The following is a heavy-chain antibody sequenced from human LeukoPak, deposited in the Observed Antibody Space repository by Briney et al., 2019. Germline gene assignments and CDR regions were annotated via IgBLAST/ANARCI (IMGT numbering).Heavy chain of an antibody. J-gene: IGHJ5*02. D-gene: IGHD2-2*01. CDR1: GYTFTGYY. V-gene: IGHV1-2*02. CDR2: INPNSGGT. Sequence: ASVKVSCKASGYTFTGYYMHWVRQAPGQGLEWMGWINPNSGGTNYAQKFQGRVTLTRDTSISTAYMELSRLRSDDTAVYYCARAGIVVVHYEDWEWFDPWGQGTLVTVSS. CDR3: ARAGIVVVHYEDWEWFDP.